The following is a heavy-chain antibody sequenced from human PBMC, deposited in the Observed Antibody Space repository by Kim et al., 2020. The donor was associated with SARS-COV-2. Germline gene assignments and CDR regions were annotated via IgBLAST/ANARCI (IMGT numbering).Heavy chain of an antibody. D-gene: IGHD3-22*01. CDR1: GGSISSGSYY. V-gene: IGHV4-61*02. J-gene: IGHJ3*02. CDR3: CRGDYYDSSGAFDI. CDR2: IYTSGST. Sequence: SETLSLTCTVSGGSISSGSYYWSWIRQPAGKGLEWIGRIYTSGSTNYNPSLKSRVTISVDTSKNQFSLKLSSVTAADTAVYYCCRGDYYDSSGAFDIWGQGTMVTVSS.